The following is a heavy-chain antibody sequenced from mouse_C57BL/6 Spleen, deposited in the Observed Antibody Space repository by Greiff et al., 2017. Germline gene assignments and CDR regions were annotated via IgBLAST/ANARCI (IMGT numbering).Heavy chain of an antibody. CDR3: ARASYSNLPDY. CDR1: GFTFSDYY. D-gene: IGHD2-5*01. Sequence: EVQVVASEGGLVQPGSSMKLSCTASGFTFSDYYMAWVRQVPEKGLEWVANINYDGSNTYYLGSLKGRFIISRDKAKNILYLQRSSLKSEDTATYYCARASYSNLPDYWGQGTTLTVSS. V-gene: IGHV5-16*01. J-gene: IGHJ2*01. CDR2: INYDGSNT.